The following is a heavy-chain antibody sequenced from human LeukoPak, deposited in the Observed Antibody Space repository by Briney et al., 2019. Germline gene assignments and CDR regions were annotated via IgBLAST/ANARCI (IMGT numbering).Heavy chain of an antibody. Sequence: PGGSLRLSCAASGFTFSSYAMSWVRQAPGKGLEWVSAISGSGGSTYYADSVKGRFTISRDNSKNTLYLQMNSLKTEDTAVYYCTTDLKELWLRQQDYWGQGTLVTVSS. CDR3: TTDLKELWLRQQDY. CDR2: ISGSGGST. J-gene: IGHJ4*02. CDR1: GFTFSSYA. D-gene: IGHD5-18*01. V-gene: IGHV3-23*01.